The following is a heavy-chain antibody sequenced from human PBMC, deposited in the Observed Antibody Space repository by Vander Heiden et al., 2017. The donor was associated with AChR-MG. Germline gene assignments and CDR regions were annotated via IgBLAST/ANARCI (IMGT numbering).Heavy chain of an antibody. Sequence: EVQLVESGGGLVKPGGSLRLSCAASGFTFSSHGMNWVRQAPGKGLEWVSSISSSSSYIYYADSVKCRFTISRDNAKNSLYLQMNSLRAEDTAVYYCARDLITGTPLYYYGMDVWGQGTTVTVSS. CDR3: ARDLITGTPLYYYGMDV. CDR2: ISSSSSYI. D-gene: IGHD1-20*01. V-gene: IGHV3-21*01. J-gene: IGHJ6*02. CDR1: GFTFSSHG.